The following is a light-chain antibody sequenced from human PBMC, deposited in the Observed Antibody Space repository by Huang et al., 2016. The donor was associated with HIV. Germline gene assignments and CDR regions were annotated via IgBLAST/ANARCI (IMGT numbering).Light chain of an antibody. CDR1: QSISNY. CDR3: QQCHTYPYT. Sequence: DVQMTQSPSTLSASVGDRVTITCRASQSISNYLAWYQQTPRKAPKLLIYKESNFNGGVPSRFSGSGSGTEFTLTISSLQPDDFATYFCQQCHTYPYTFGQGTKLEIK. CDR2: KES. J-gene: IGKJ2*01. V-gene: IGKV1-5*03.